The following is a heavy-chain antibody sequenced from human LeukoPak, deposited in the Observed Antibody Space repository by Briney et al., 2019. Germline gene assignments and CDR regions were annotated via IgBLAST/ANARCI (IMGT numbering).Heavy chain of an antibody. J-gene: IGHJ4*02. CDR2: INPNSGGT. CDR3: ARGSIVGATFDYFDY. CDR1: GYTFTGYY. D-gene: IGHD1-26*01. V-gene: IGHV1-2*02. Sequence: ASVKVSCKASGYTFTGYYIHWVRQAPGQGLEWMGWINPNSGGTNYAQKFQGRVTMTRDTSISTAYMDLSRLRSDDTAVYYCARGSIVGATFDYFDYGGQGTLVTVSS.